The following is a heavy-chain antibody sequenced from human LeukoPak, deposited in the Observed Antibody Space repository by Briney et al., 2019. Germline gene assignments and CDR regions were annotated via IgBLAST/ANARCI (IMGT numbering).Heavy chain of an antibody. J-gene: IGHJ2*01. Sequence: ASVKVSCKTSGYTFPSYGISWVRQAPGQGLEWMGWISGYNGNTNYAQKLQGRVTMTTDTSTSTAYMELRSLRSDDTAVYYCARDLDWVFDLWGRGTLVTVSS. CDR3: ARDLDWVFDL. CDR2: ISGYNGNT. V-gene: IGHV1-18*01. CDR1: GYTFPSYG. D-gene: IGHD3-9*01.